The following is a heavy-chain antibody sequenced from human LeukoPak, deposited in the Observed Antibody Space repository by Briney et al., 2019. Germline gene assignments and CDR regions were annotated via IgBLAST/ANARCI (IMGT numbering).Heavy chain of an antibody. CDR2: ISSSGSTI. CDR1: GFTFSDYY. D-gene: IGHD6-19*01. J-gene: IGHJ4*02. V-gene: IGHV3-11*01. Sequence: GGSLRPSCAASGFTFSDYYMSWIRQAPGKGLEWVSYISSSGSTIYYADSVKGRFTISRDNAKNSLYLQMNSLRAEDTAVYYCARARFGVAGTKYFDYWGQGTLVTVSS. CDR3: ARARFGVAGTKYFDY.